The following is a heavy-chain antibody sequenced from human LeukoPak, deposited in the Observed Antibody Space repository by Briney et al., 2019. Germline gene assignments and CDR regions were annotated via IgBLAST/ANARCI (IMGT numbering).Heavy chain of an antibody. Sequence: GESLKISCKGSGYSFTSCWIGWVRQMPGKGLEWMGIIYPGDSDTRYSPSFQGQVTISADKSISTAYLQWSSLKASDTAMYYCARSTMMRIGYDFGHAFDIWGQGTMVTVSS. CDR3: ARSTMMRIGYDFGHAFDI. D-gene: IGHD5-12*01. CDR1: GYSFTSCW. J-gene: IGHJ3*02. V-gene: IGHV5-51*01. CDR2: IYPGDSDT.